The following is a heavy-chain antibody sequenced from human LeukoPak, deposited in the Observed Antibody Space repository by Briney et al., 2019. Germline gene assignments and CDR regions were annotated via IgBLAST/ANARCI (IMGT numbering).Heavy chain of an antibody. J-gene: IGHJ4*02. CDR3: ARDPGRDYVWGSYRPPDY. Sequence: SETLSLTCAVYGGSFSGYYWSWIRQPPGKGLEWIGEINHSGSTNYNPSLKSRVTISVDTSKNQFSLKLSSVTAADTAVYYCARDPGRDYVWGSYRPPDYWGQGTLVTVSS. CDR2: INHSGST. V-gene: IGHV4-34*01. CDR1: GGSFSGYY. D-gene: IGHD3-16*02.